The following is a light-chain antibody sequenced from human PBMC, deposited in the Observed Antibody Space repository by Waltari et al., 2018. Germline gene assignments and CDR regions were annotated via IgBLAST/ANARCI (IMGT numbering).Light chain of an antibody. V-gene: IGLV2-14*03. CDR2: DVN. CDR3: SSYLSTNTEV. J-gene: IGLJ2*01. CDR1: SRDVGAYDY. Sequence: QSALTQPASVSGSPGQSIAISCTGTSRDVGAYDYVPWYQQHPGKAPKLIIFDVNYRPSGVSNRFSSSKSGNTASLTISGLQPEDEADYYCSSYLSTNTEVFGGGTKVTVL.